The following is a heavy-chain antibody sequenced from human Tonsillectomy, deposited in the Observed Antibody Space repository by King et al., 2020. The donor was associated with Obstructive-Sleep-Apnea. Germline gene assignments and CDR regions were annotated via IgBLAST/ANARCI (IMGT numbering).Heavy chain of an antibody. Sequence: VQLVESGGGLVQPGGSLKLSCAASGFSFSGSAIHWVRQASGKGLEWVGRIRSNPNSYATVYAASVKGRFTIPRDKSKNTAYLQMNSLKTEDTAVYYCTRRSEAAASGMDVWGQGTTVTVSS. CDR2: IRSNPNSYAT. V-gene: IGHV3-73*01. CDR3: TRRSEAAASGMDV. D-gene: IGHD6-13*01. J-gene: IGHJ6*02. CDR1: GFSFSGSA.